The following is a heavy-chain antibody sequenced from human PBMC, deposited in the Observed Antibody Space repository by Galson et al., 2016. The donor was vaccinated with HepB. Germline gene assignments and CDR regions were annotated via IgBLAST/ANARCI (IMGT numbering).Heavy chain of an antibody. Sequence: SLRLSCAASGFTFSSYAMHWVRQAPGKGLEWVAVIWYDGSHEYYADSVKGRFTITRDNSKNKVYLQMNSLSAEDTAVYYCAKNSYSSAGYPAHWGQGTLVTVSS. V-gene: IGHV3-33*06. J-gene: IGHJ1*01. CDR2: IWYDGSHE. D-gene: IGHD6-19*01. CDR1: GFTFSSYA. CDR3: AKNSYSSAGYPAH.